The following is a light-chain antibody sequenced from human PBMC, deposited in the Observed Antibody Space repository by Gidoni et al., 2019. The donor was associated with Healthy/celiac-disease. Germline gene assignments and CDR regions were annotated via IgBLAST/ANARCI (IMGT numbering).Light chain of an antibody. Sequence: QSALTQPASVSGSPGQSITISCTGTSSDVGGYNYVSRYQQHPGQAPKLMIYEVSNRPSGVSNRFSGSKSGNTASLTSSGLQAEDEADYYCSSYTSSSTRVFGGGTKLTVL. CDR1: SSDVGGYNY. CDR3: SSYTSSSTRV. J-gene: IGLJ3*02. V-gene: IGLV2-14*01. CDR2: EVS.